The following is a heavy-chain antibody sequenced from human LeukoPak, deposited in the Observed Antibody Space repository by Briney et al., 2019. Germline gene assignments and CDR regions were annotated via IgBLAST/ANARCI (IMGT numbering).Heavy chain of an antibody. CDR2: IYHSGST. CDR1: GGSISSGYY. V-gene: IGHV4-38-2*02. Sequence: SETLSLTCTVSGGSISSGYYWGWIRQPPGKGLEWIGSIYHSGSTYYNPSLKSRVTISVDTSKNQFSLKLSSVTAADTAVYYCARERGAHYYGSGSYLDYWGQGTLVTVSS. CDR3: ARERGAHYYGSGSYLDY. J-gene: IGHJ4*02. D-gene: IGHD3-10*01.